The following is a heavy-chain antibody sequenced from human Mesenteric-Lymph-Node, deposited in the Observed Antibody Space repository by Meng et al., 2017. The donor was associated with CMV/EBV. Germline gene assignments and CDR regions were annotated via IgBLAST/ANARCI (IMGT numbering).Heavy chain of an antibody. CDR1: GYTFTGYY. J-gene: IGHJ3*02. CDR2: INSDGSST. CDR3: ASLNLGYCSSTSCSTYAFDI. D-gene: IGHD2-2*01. Sequence: SCKASGYTFTGYYMHWVRQAPGKGLVWVSRINSDGSSTSYADSVKGRFTISRDNAKNTLYLQMNSLRAEDTAVYYCASLNLGYCSSTSCSTYAFDIWGQGTMVTVSS. V-gene: IGHV3-74*01.